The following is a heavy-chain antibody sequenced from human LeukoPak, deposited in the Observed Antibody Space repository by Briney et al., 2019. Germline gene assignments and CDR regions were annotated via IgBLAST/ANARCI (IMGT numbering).Heavy chain of an antibody. CDR1: GFTFSDHY. V-gene: IGHV3-11*01. CDR3: ARGAGPLFDP. CDR2: ISTSGTTI. J-gene: IGHJ5*02. Sequence: PGRSLRLSCAASGFTFSDHYMSWIRQAPGKGLEWLSYISTSGTTIHYTDSVKGRFTISRDNAKNSLYLQMNRLRAEDTAVYYCARGAGPLFDPWGQGTLVTVSS.